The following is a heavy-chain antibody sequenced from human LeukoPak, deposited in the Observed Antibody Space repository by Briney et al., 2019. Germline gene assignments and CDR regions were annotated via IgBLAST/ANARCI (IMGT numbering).Heavy chain of an antibody. V-gene: IGHV4-34*01. J-gene: IGHJ3*02. CDR1: GGSFSGYY. CDR2: INHSGST. CDR3: ARDRLYDFWSGDAFDI. Sequence: SETLSLTCAVYGGSFSGYYWSWIRQPPGKGPEWIGEINHSGSTNYNPSLKSRVTISVDTSKNQFSLKLSSVTAADTAVYYCARDRLYDFWSGDAFDIWGQGTMVTVSS. D-gene: IGHD3-3*01.